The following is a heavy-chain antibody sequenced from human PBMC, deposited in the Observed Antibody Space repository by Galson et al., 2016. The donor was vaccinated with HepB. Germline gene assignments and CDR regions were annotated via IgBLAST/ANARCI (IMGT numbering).Heavy chain of an antibody. Sequence: SLRLSCAASGFSFTNTWMNWVRQAPGKGLEWVGRIKSRSDGGAIEYAAPVKGRFTIARDDSKNTLYLQMNSLKTEDTALYYCTTDLGAPRRSSGSSGYYYGPRGYWGQGTLVTASS. V-gene: IGHV3-15*07. J-gene: IGHJ4*02. CDR1: GFSFTNTW. CDR3: TTDLGAPRRSSGSSGYYYGPRGY. CDR2: IKSRSDGGAI. D-gene: IGHD3-22*01.